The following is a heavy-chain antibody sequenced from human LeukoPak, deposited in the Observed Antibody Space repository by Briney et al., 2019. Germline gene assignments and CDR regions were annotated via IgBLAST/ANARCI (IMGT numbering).Heavy chain of an antibody. V-gene: IGHV3-13*01. CDR1: GFTFSSYD. D-gene: IGHD3-10*01. CDR2: IGTAGDT. CDR3: ARGLNYYGSGSYPYYFDY. Sequence: PGGSLRLSWAAAGFTFSSYDMHWGRHAAGKCLESLSAIGTAGDTYYPGSVKGRFTISRENAKNSLYLQMNSLRAGDTAVYYCARGLNYYGSGSYPYYFDYWGQGTLVTVSS. J-gene: IGHJ4*02.